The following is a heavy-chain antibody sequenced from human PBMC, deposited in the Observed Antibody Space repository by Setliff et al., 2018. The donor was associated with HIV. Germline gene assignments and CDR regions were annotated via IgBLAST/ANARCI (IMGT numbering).Heavy chain of an antibody. CDR2: IHFSGST. J-gene: IGHJ4*02. Sequence: SETLSLTCTVSGGSISSGTYYWGWIRQPPGKGLEWIGNIHFSGSTYYNPSLKSRVTVSVDPSKNQFSLKLSSVTAADTTVYYCARHSGLGGYYSPFDYWGPGTLVTVSS. CDR3: ARHSGLGGYYSPFDY. CDR1: GGSISSGTYY. D-gene: IGHD3-22*01. V-gene: IGHV4-39*01.